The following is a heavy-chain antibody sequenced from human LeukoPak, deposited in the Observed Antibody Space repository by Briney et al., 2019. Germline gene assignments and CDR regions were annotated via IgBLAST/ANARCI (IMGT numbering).Heavy chain of an antibody. D-gene: IGHD1-26*01. CDR3: AKGAVGATLGGYYFAY. J-gene: IGHJ4*02. V-gene: IGHV3-23*01. Sequence: GGSLRLSRAASGFTFSSYAMSWVRQAPGKGLEWVSAISGSGGSTYYADSVKGRFTISRDNSKNTLYLQMNSLRAEDTAVYYCAKGAVGATLGGYYFAYWGQGTLVTVSS. CDR2: ISGSGGST. CDR1: GFTFSSYA.